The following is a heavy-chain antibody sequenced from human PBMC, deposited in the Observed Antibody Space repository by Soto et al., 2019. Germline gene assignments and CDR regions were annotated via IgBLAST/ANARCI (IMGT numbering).Heavy chain of an antibody. D-gene: IGHD6-6*01. CDR1: GYTFTTYF. CDR2: IYPSNGNT. Sequence: QVQLVQSGAEMKKPGASVKVSCKASGYTFTTYFIHWVRQAPGQGLEWMGIIYPSNGNTKYAQKFRGRVSMTRDTSTSTVFMELGSLTSEDTGVYYCARATDLAAPDYWGQGTLVTVSS. J-gene: IGHJ4*02. CDR3: ARATDLAAPDY. V-gene: IGHV1-46*01.